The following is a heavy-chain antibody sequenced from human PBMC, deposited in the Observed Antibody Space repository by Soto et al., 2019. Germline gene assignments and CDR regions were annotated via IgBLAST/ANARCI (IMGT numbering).Heavy chain of an antibody. Sequence: GGSLRLSCAASGFTFSSDGMHWVRQAPGKGLEWVAVISYDGSNKYYADSVKGRFTISRDNSKNTLYLQMNSLRAEDTAVYYCAKASRSGWTNPPFDYWGQGTLVTVSS. CDR2: ISYDGSNK. V-gene: IGHV3-30*18. CDR3: AKASRSGWTNPPFDY. J-gene: IGHJ4*02. CDR1: GFTFSSDG. D-gene: IGHD6-19*01.